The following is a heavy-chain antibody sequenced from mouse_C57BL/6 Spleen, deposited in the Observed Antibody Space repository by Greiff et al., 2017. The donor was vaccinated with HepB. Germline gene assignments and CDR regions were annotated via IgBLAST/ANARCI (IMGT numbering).Heavy chain of an antibody. CDR2: ISSGSSTI. V-gene: IGHV5-17*01. D-gene: IGHD2-1*01. CDR1: GFTFSDYG. CDR3: ARSLYGNYDYFDD. Sequence: EVMLVESGGGLAKPGGSLKLSCAASGFTFSDYGMHWVRQAPEKGLEWVAYISSGSSTIYYADTVKGRFTISRDNAKNTLFLQMTSLRSEDTAMYYCARSLYGNYDYFDDWGQGTTLTVSS. J-gene: IGHJ2*01.